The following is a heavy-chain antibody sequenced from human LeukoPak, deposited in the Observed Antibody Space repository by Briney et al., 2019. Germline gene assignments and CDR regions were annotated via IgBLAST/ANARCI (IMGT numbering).Heavy chain of an antibody. CDR2: IYTSGST. J-gene: IGHJ4*02. D-gene: IGHD3-22*01. CDR1: GGSISNYY. V-gene: IGHV4-4*07. CDR3: ARESGYYYDTSGYTFDY. Sequence: PSETLSLTCTVSGGSISNYYWSWLRQSAGKGLEWIGRIYTSGSTNYNPSLKSRVSMSVDTSKNQFSLRLRSVTAADTAVYYCARESGYYYDTSGYTFDYWGQGILVTVSS.